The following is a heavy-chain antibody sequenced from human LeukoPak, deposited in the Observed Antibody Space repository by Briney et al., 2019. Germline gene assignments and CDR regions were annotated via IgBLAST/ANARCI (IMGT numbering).Heavy chain of an antibody. CDR1: GSSFTSYW. J-gene: IGHJ6*02. V-gene: IGHV5-51*01. CDR3: ARQKDSSSWSRYYYGMDV. CDR2: IYPGDSDT. Sequence: GASLQISCKGSGSSFTSYWIGWVRQLPGKGLEWMGIIYPGDSDTRYSPSFQGQVTISADKSISTAYLQWSSLKASDTAMYYCARQKDSSSWSRYYYGMDVWGQGTTVTVSS. D-gene: IGHD6-13*01.